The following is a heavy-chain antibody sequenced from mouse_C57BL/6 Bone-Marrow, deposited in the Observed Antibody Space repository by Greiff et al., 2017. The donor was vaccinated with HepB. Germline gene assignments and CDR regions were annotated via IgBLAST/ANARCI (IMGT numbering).Heavy chain of an antibody. D-gene: IGHD2-3*01. Sequence: QVQLKQSGAELVKPGASVKLSCKASGYTFTSYWMHWVKQRPGQGLEWIGMIHPNSGSTNYNEKFKSKATLTVDKSSSTAYMQLSSLTSEDSAVYYCARSRFDANWYFDVWGTGTTVTVSS. CDR2: IHPNSGST. CDR1: GYTFTSYW. V-gene: IGHV1-64*01. CDR3: ARSRFDANWYFDV. J-gene: IGHJ1*03.